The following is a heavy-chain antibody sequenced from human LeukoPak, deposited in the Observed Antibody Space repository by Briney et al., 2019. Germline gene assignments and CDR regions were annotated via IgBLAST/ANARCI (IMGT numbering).Heavy chain of an antibody. CDR2: IYYSGST. CDR3: AREGARGYCSGTSCYVGAFDI. Sequence: SETLSLTCTVSGGSISSYYWSWIRQPPGKGLEWIGYIYYSGSTNYNPSLKSRVTISVDTSKNQFSLKLSSVTAADTAVYYCAREGARGYCSGTSCYVGAFDIWGQGTMVTVSS. D-gene: IGHD2-2*01. CDR1: GGSISSYY. J-gene: IGHJ3*02. V-gene: IGHV4-59*01.